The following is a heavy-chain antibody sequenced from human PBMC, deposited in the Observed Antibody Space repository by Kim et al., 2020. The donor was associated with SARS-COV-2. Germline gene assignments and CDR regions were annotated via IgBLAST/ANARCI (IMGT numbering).Heavy chain of an antibody. CDR2: ISWNSGSI. D-gene: IGHD7-27*01. J-gene: IGHJ2*01. Sequence: GGSLRLSCAASGFTFDDYAMHWVRQAPGKGLEWVSGISWNSGSIGYADSVKGRFTISRDNAKNSLYLQMNSLRAEDTALYYCAKVSPSLGHFDLWGRGTLVTVSS. V-gene: IGHV3-9*01. CDR3: AKVSPSLGHFDL. CDR1: GFTFDDYA.